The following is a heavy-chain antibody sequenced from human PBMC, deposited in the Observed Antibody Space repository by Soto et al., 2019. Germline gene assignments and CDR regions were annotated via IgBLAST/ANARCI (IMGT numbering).Heavy chain of an antibody. CDR1: GYTFTSYD. CDR3: ARERSAAGAGLFDP. V-gene: IGHV1-8*01. Sequence: QVQLVQSGAEVKKPGASVKVSCKASGYTFTSYDINGVRQATGQGLEWMGWMNPNSGNTDYAQKFQGRVTMTRNTSVSTAYLELSSLRSEDTAVYYFARERSAAGAGLFDPWGQGTLVTVSS. CDR2: MNPNSGNT. D-gene: IGHD6-13*01. J-gene: IGHJ5*02.